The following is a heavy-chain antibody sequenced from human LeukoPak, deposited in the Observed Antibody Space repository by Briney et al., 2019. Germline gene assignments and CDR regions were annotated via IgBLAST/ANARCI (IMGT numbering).Heavy chain of an antibody. CDR3: ARAGTSGRRNDAYYFDY. V-gene: IGHV3-30-3*01. CDR2: ISYDGSNK. CDR1: GFTFSSYA. Sequence: GRSLRLSCAASGFTFSSYAMHWVRQAPGKGLEWVAVISYDGSNKYYADSVKGRFTISRDNSKNTLYLQMNSLRAEDTAVYYCARAGTSGRRNDAYYFDYWGQGTLVTVSS. D-gene: IGHD3-10*01. J-gene: IGHJ4*02.